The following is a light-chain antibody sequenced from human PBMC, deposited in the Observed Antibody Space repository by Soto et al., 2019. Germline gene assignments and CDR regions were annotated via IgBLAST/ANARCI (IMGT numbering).Light chain of an antibody. V-gene: IGKV1-5*03. CDR1: QTISSW. Sequence: DIQMTQSPSTLSGSVGGRVTITCRASQTISSWLAWYQQKPGKAPKLLIYKASTLKSGVPSRFSGSGSGTEFTLTTSSLQPDDFATYYCQHYNSYSEAFGQGTKVDIK. J-gene: IGKJ1*01. CDR3: QHYNSYSEA. CDR2: KAS.